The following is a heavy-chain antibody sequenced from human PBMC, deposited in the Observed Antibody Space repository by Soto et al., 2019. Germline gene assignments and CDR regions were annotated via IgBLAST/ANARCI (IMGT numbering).Heavy chain of an antibody. V-gene: IGHV3-23*01. CDR1: GFTFSNYA. CDR3: AKDQGSSWYEINY. J-gene: IGHJ4*02. CDR2: ISGSGGST. D-gene: IGHD6-13*01. Sequence: EVQLLESGGGLVQPGGSLRLSCAASGFTFSNYAVTWVRQAPGKGMKWISTISGSGGSTYYEDSVKGRFTISRDNSKNTLYLQMTSLRAEDTAVYYCAKDQGSSWYEINYEGQGTLVTVS.